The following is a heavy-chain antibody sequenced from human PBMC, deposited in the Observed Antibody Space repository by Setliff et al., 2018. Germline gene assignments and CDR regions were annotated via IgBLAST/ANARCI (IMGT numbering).Heavy chain of an antibody. CDR1: GDSINTYY. CDR3: ARAPQYTNYWYALSWFDP. Sequence: KPSETRSLTCSVSGDSINTYYWTWIRQLPGKELEWIGFIYYSGATTYNPSLKSRVTISVDTSKNQFSLNLNSETAADTAVYYCARAPQYTNYWYALSWFDPWGQGTLVTVSS. J-gene: IGHJ5*02. CDR2: IYYSGAT. D-gene: IGHD2-8*02. V-gene: IGHV4-59*12.